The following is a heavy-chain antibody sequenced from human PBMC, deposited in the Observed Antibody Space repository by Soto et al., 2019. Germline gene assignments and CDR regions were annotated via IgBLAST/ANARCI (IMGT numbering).Heavy chain of an antibody. CDR1: GGTFSSYA. V-gene: IGHV1-69*12. D-gene: IGHD4-17*01. CDR2: IIPIFGTA. Sequence: QVQLVQSGAEVKKPGSSVKVSCKASGGTFSSYAISWVRQAPGQGLEWMGGIIPIFGTANYAQKFQGRVTITADESTSTAYMXLXSLRSEDTAVYYCARYGEPPQFDPWGQGTLVTVSS. CDR3: ARYGEPPQFDP. J-gene: IGHJ5*02.